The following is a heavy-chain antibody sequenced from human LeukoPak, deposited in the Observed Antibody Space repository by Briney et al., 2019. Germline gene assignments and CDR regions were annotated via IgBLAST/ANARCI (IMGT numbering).Heavy chain of an antibody. J-gene: IGHJ4*02. CDR1: GFPFSNYG. V-gene: IGHV3-30*18. CDR2: ISSDGIDK. CDR3: AKDKGREGDY. Sequence: GGSLRLSCAASGFPFSNYGMHWVRQAPGKGLEWVAVISSDGIDKYYADSVKGRFTISRDNSKNTLYLQMSRLRAEDTAVYYCAKDKGREGDYWGQGNLVTVSS.